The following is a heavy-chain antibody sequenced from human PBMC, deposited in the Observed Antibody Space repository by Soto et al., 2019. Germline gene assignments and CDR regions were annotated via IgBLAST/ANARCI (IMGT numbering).Heavy chain of an antibody. D-gene: IGHD3-10*01. CDR1: GGSISSYY. Sequence: LSLTCTVSGGSISSYYWSWIRQPAGKGLEWIGRIYTSGSTNYNPSLKSRVTMSVGTSKNQFSLKLSSVTAADTAVYYCARDRRGVRGVTTFDYWGQGTLVTVSS. V-gene: IGHV4-4*07. J-gene: IGHJ4*02. CDR3: ARDRRGVRGVTTFDY. CDR2: IYTSGST.